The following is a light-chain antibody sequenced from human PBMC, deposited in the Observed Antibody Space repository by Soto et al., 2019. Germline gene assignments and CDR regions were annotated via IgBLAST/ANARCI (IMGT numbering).Light chain of an antibody. CDR1: SRDIGTSNL. CDR3: YSYTGSSTSLFV. J-gene: IGLJ1*01. V-gene: IGLV2-23*02. CDR2: EVP. Sequence: QSVLTQPASVSGSPGQSITISCTGTSRDIGTSNLVSWYRQFPGKAPQLIIYEVPKRPSGVSNRFSGSKSGNTASLTISGLKPEDESDYYCYSYTGSSTSLFVFGTGTKLTVL.